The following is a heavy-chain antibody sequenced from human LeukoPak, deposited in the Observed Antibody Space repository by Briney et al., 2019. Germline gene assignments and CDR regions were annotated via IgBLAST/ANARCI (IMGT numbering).Heavy chain of an antibody. CDR2: IYYSGST. CDR1: GGSISSSSYY. CDR3: ARRGVTPNYYMDV. Sequence: SETLSLTCTVSGGSISSSSYYWGWIRQPPGKGLEWIGSIYYSGSTYYNPSLKSRVTISVDTSKNQFSLKLSSVTAADTAVYYCARRGVTPNYYMDVWGKGTTVTVSS. V-gene: IGHV4-39*01. D-gene: IGHD2-21*02. J-gene: IGHJ6*03.